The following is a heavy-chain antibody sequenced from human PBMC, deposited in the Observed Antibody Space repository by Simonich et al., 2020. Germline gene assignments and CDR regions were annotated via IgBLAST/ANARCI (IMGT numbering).Heavy chain of an antibody. CDR3: ARSTTGTTAFDI. V-gene: IGHV1-18*01. J-gene: IGHJ3*02. CDR2: ISAYNGNT. CDR1: GYTFTSYS. Sequence: QVQLVQSGAEVKKPGASVKVSCKASGYTFTSYSISWVLQAPGQWLEVMGWISAYNGNTNYAQKLQGRVTMTTDTSTSTAYMGLRSLRSDDTAVYYCARSTTGTTAFDIWGQGTMVTVSS. D-gene: IGHD1-1*01.